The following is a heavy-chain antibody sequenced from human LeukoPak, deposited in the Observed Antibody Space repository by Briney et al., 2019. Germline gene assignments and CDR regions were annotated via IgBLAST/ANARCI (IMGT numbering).Heavy chain of an antibody. Sequence: PGESLKISCKGSGYTFTTYWIVWVRQMPGKGLEWMGIIYPGDSDTSYSPSFQGQVTISADKSISTAYLQWSSLKASDTAIYYCAKHNREYASDSPLDYWGQGTLVTVSS. D-gene: IGHD1-14*01. J-gene: IGHJ4*02. CDR1: GYTFTTYW. V-gene: IGHV5-51*01. CDR3: AKHNREYASDSPLDY. CDR2: IYPGDSDT.